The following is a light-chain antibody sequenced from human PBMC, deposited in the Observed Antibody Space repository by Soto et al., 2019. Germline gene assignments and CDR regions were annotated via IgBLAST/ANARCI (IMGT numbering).Light chain of an antibody. V-gene: IGLV4-69*01. CDR2: LNSDGSP. J-gene: IGLJ1*01. Sequence: QSVLTQSPSASASLGASVKLTCTLSSGHSSYAIAWHQQQPEKGPRYLMKLNSDGSPSKGDGIPDRFSGSSSGAERYLIISSLQSEDEADYYCQTWGTGIHVFGTGTKLTVL. CDR1: SGHSSYA. CDR3: QTWGTGIHV.